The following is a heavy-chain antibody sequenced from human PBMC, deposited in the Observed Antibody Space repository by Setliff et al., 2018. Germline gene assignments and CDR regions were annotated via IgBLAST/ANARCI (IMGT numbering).Heavy chain of an antibody. D-gene: IGHD3-16*01. J-gene: IGHJ4*02. Sequence: ETLSVTCAASGFAFNNYPMGWVRQAPGKGLEWVSGISDDGGRTYYADSVKGRFTISXXXSKNTXXXXXXSLRXXXTAVYYCAKYVKKFAHFDYWGQGTLVAVSS. V-gene: IGHV3-23*01. CDR1: GFAFNNYP. CDR3: AKYVKKFAHFDY. CDR2: ISDDGGRT.